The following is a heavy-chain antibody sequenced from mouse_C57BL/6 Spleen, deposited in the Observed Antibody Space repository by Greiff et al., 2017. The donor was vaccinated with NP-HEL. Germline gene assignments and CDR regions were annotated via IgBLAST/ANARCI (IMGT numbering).Heavy chain of an antibody. Sequence: DVMLVESGEGLVKPGGSLKLSCAASGFTFSSYAMSWVRQTPEKRLAWVAYISSGGDYIYYADTVKGRFTISRDNARNTLYLQMSSLKSEDTAMYYCTRDYDYVMDYWGQGTSVTVSS. D-gene: IGHD2-4*01. V-gene: IGHV5-9-1*02. J-gene: IGHJ4*01. CDR3: TRDYDYVMDY. CDR2: ISSGGDYI. CDR1: GFTFSSYA.